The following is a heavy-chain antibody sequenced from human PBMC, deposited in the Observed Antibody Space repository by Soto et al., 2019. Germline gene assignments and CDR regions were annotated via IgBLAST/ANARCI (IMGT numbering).Heavy chain of an antibody. Sequence: SGPTLVNPTQTLTLTCTFSGFSLSTSGVAVGWIRQPPGKALEWLAIIYSNDDRRYSPALNSRLTITKDTSRNQVVLTLTNLDPVDTATYYCAHRRITNFGYWGQGTLVTVSS. V-gene: IGHV2-5*01. CDR2: IYSNDDR. CDR3: AHRRITNFGY. J-gene: IGHJ4*02. CDR1: GFSLSTSGVA. D-gene: IGHD1-20*01.